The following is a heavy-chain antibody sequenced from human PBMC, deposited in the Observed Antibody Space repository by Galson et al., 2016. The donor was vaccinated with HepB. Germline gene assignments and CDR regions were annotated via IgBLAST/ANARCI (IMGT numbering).Heavy chain of an antibody. V-gene: IGHV3-64*02. CDR1: GFLFSSYN. CDR2: ITSNGGST. CDR3: TRGRSFDC. D-gene: IGHD3-10*01. J-gene: IGHJ4*02. Sequence: SLRLSSAASGFLFSSYNMLWVRQAPGRGLEYVSAITSNGGSTFYADSVKGRFTISRDNSKNTLYLQMGSLRPEDTAVYYCTRGRSFDCWGQGTLVTVSS.